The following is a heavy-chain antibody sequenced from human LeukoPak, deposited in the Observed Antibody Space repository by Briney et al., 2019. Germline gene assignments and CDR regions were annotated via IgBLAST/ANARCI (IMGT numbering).Heavy chain of an antibody. D-gene: IGHD6-19*01. J-gene: IGHJ4*02. Sequence: ASVWVSCKASGYTFPDYYIRWVRQAPGQGLEWLGWISPNSGDTNYAQKFQGRVTMTRDTSISTAYMELSSLTSDDTAVYYCAKPMVPSTIAVAADFDYWGQGTLVTVSS. CDR2: ISPNSGDT. CDR1: GYTFPDYY. V-gene: IGHV1-2*02. CDR3: AKPMVPSTIAVAADFDY.